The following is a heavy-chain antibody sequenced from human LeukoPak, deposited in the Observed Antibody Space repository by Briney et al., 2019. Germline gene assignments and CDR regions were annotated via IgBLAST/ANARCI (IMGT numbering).Heavy chain of an antibody. Sequence: GGSLRLSCAASGFTFSSYEMNWVRQAPGKGLEWVSYITADGNNKYDADSVKGRFTISRDNAKNSLYLQMNSLRVDDTAIYYCAREVEWELPDYWGQGTLVTVSS. D-gene: IGHD1-26*01. CDR1: GFTFSSYE. CDR3: AREVEWELPDY. J-gene: IGHJ4*02. CDR2: ITADGNNK. V-gene: IGHV3-48*03.